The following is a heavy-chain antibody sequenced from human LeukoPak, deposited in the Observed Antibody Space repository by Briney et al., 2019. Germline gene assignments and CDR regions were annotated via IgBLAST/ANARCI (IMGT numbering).Heavy chain of an antibody. CDR3: ASETYYYGSDSYYKGQL. CDR1: GSTFSRYS. D-gene: IGHD3-10*01. V-gene: IGHV3-74*01. CDR2: INSDGSTT. Sequence: PGGSLRLSCAASGSTFSRYSMHWGRQAPGKGLLWVSRINSDGSTTTYADFVKGRFTISRDNTKNTLYLQMNSLRAEDTAVYYCASETYYYGSDSYYKGQLWGQGTLVTVSS. J-gene: IGHJ4*02.